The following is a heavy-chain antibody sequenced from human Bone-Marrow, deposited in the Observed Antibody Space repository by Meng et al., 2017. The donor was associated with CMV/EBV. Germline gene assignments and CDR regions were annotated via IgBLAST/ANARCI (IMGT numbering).Heavy chain of an antibody. CDR3: ARTYGSCGSCSEYYFDY. CDR2: MNPNSGNT. D-gene: IGHD2-15*01. CDR1: GYTFTSYD. Sequence: ASVKVSCKASGYTFTSYDINWVRQATGQGLEWMGWMNPNSGNTGYAQKFQGRVTITTDESTSTAYMELSSLRSEDTAVYYCARTYGSCGSCSEYYFDYWGQGTLVTVSS. V-gene: IGHV1-8*01. J-gene: IGHJ4*02.